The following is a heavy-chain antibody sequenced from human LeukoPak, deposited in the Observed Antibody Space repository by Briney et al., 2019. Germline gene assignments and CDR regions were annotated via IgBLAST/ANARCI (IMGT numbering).Heavy chain of an antibody. V-gene: IGHV4-61*02. Sequence: PSQTLSLTCTVSGDSISSGDYYWSWIRQPAGKGLEWIGRISCSGGTNYNPSLKSRLTISVDPSKNQFSLKLSSVTAADTAVYFCARGPYSYDSSGAFDIWGQGTMVTVSS. CDR3: ARGPYSYDSSGAFDI. CDR2: ISCSGGT. D-gene: IGHD3-22*01. J-gene: IGHJ3*02. CDR1: GDSISSGDYY.